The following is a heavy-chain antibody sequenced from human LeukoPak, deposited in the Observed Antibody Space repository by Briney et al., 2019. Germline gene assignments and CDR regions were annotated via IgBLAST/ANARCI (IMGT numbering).Heavy chain of an antibody. Sequence: SETLSLTCAVYGGSFSGYYWSWIRQPPGKGLEWIGEINHSGSTNYNPSLKSRVTISVDTSKNQFSLKLSSVTAADTAVHYCARAARAYCSGGSCYATFDYWGQGTLVTVSS. J-gene: IGHJ4*02. CDR1: GGSFSGYY. D-gene: IGHD2-15*01. CDR2: INHSGST. V-gene: IGHV4-34*01. CDR3: ARAARAYCSGGSCYATFDY.